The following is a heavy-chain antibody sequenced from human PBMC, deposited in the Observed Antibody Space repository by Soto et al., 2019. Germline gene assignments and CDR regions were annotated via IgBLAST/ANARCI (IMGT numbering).Heavy chain of an antibody. Sequence: EVQLVESGGGLVQPGRSLRLSCAASGFTFDDYAMHWVRQAPGKGLEWVSGISWNSGSIGYADSVKGRFTISRDNAKNSMYLEMNSMRAEDTALYECAKDRKYKNYWYFDLWGRGTLVTVSS. CDR2: ISWNSGSI. CDR3: AKDRKYKNYWYFDL. V-gene: IGHV3-9*01. CDR1: GFTFDDYA. J-gene: IGHJ2*01. D-gene: IGHD1-1*01.